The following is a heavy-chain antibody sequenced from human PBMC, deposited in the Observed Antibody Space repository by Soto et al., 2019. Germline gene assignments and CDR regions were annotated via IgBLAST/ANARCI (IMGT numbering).Heavy chain of an antibody. Sequence: PSETLSLTCTVSGGSTSSSNWWSWRRQPPGKGLEWIGEIYHSGSTNYNPSLQSRVTISVDKSENKFSLKMRSVTAADTAVYYCERSNSRTWYGGGAFDIWGQGTMATVSS. CDR3: ERSNSRTWYGGGAFDI. J-gene: IGHJ3*02. CDR2: IYHSGST. CDR1: GGSTSSSNW. D-gene: IGHD3-10*01. V-gene: IGHV4-4*02.